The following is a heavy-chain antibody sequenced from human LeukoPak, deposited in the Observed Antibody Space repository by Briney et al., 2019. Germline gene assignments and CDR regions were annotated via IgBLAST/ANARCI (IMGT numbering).Heavy chain of an antibody. D-gene: IGHD3-10*01. Sequence: PGGSLRLSCVASGFSFRSFGMTWVRQAPGKGLEWVAAISDSGGDIIYYTDSVKGRFTISRDNSKNTVYLQMNSPRAEDTAIYYCAPRGVEAAWGQGTRVTVSS. J-gene: IGHJ5*02. CDR1: GFSFRSFG. CDR2: ISDSGGDII. CDR3: APRGVEAA. V-gene: IGHV3-23*01.